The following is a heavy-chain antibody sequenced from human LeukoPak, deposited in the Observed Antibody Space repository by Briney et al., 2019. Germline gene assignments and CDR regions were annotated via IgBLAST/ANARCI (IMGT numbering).Heavy chain of an antibody. V-gene: IGHV3-74*01. CDR1: GFTFSSYW. D-gene: IGHD3-16*01. J-gene: IGHJ6*03. Sequence: GGSLRLSCAASGFTFSSYWMHWVRQAPGKGLVWVSRINGDGTTTNYADSVKGRFTISRDNAKNTVYLQMNSLRAEDTAVYYCARDLGDYYYMDVWGKGTTVTISS. CDR2: INGDGTTT. CDR3: ARDLGDYYYMDV.